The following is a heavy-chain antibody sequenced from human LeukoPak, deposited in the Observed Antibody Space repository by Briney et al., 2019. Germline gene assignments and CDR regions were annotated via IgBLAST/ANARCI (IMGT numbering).Heavy chain of an antibody. CDR2: IWHDGSHE. D-gene: IGHD3-16*01. CDR3: AREISRFGI. V-gene: IGHV3-33*01. J-gene: IGHJ4*02. CDR1: GFTFSTYG. Sequence: PGRSLRLSCAASGFTFSTYGMHWVRQAPGKGLEWVALIWHDGSHESYADSVKGRFTISRDNPNNTLYLQMHSLRAEDTAVYYCAREISRFGIWGQGTLVTVSS.